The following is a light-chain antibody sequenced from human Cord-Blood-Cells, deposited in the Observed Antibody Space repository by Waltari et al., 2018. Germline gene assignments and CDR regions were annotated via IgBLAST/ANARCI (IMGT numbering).Light chain of an antibody. V-gene: IGLV1-44*01. CDR1: SSNIGSNT. CDR2: SNN. J-gene: IGLJ3*02. CDR3: AAWDDSLNGWV. Sequence: QSVLTQPPSASGTPGQRVTISCSGSSSNIGSNTVNWYQQPPGTAPKLLIYSNNHRPSGVPDRFSGSKSGTSASLAISGLQSEDEADYYCAAWDDSLNGWVFGGGTKLTVL.